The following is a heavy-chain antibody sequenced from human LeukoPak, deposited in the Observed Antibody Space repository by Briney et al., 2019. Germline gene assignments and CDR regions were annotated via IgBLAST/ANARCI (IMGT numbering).Heavy chain of an antibody. J-gene: IGHJ4*02. Sequence: KSSETLSLTCTVSGGSISSYYWSWIRQPPGKGLEWIGYIYYSGSTNYNPSLKSRVTISVDTSKNQFSLKLSSVTAADTAVYYRASGMGATRPFDYWGQGTLVTVSS. CDR3: ASGMGATRPFDY. CDR2: IYYSGST. CDR1: GGSISSYY. D-gene: IGHD1-26*01. V-gene: IGHV4-59*01.